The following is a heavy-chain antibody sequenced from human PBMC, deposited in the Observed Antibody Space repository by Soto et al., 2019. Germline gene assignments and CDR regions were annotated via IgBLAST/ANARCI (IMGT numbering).Heavy chain of an antibody. CDR2: ISDTGGGT. CDR3: VFFSGRRPHTSLTSDL. V-gene: IGHV3-23*01. D-gene: IGHD1-26*01. Sequence: WVAVISDTGGGTYYADSVKGRFTISRDHSKNTLYLQMNSLRAEDTGLYYCVFFSGRRPHTSLTSDL. J-gene: IGHJ2*01.